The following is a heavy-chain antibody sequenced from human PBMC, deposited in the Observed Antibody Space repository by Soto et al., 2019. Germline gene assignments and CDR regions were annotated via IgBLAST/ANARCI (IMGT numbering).Heavy chain of an antibody. D-gene: IGHD3-10*01. J-gene: IGHJ6*02. CDR1: GFTFSSYA. V-gene: IGHV3-23*01. CDR3: AKADSAYGSGSYYHNYYYGMDA. CDR2: ISGSGGST. Sequence: GGSLRLSCAASGFTFSSYAMSWVRQAPGKGLEWVSAISGSGGSTYYADSVKGRFTISRDNSKNTLYLQMNSLRAEDTAVYYCAKADSAYGSGSYYHNYYYGMDAWGQGTTVTVSS.